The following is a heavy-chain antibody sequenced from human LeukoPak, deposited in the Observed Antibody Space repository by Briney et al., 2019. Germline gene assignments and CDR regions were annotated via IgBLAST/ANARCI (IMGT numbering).Heavy chain of an antibody. CDR1: GGSFSGYY. CDR3: ARERDDYNWNYGDRNWFDP. Sequence: SETLSLTYAVYGGSFSGYYWSWIRQPPGKGLEWIGEINHSGSTNYDPSLKSRVTISVDTSKNQFSLKLSSVTAADTAVYYCARERDDYNWNYGDRNWFDPWGQGTLVTVSS. V-gene: IGHV4-34*01. CDR2: INHSGST. D-gene: IGHD1-7*01. J-gene: IGHJ5*02.